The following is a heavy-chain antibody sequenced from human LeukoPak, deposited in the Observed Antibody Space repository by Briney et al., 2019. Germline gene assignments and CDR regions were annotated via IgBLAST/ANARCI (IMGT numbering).Heavy chain of an antibody. V-gene: IGHV3-48*03. D-gene: IGHD6-19*01. CDR1: GFTFSSYE. CDR2: ISSSGSTI. CDR3: ARVLQAPPSHEKYSSGWYYFDY. Sequence: GGSLRLSCAASGFTFSSYEMNWVRQAPGKGLEWVSYISSSGSTIYYADSVKGRFTISRDNAKNSLYLQMNSLRAEDTAVYYCARVLQAPPSHEKYSSGWYYFDYWGQGTLVTVSS. J-gene: IGHJ4*02.